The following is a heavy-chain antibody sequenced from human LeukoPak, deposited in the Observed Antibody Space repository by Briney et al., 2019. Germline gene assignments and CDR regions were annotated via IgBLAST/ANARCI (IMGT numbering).Heavy chain of an antibody. J-gene: IGHJ4*01. CDR1: GYHLSSGYY. Sequence: MSSETLSLTCAVSGYHLSSGYYWGWLRQPLGKGLQWIGSGFHIGMTYYNPSLKSRVTISLDTSRNEVSLKLNSMPAADTAVYFCVRYTSKGQPPMIRVAFPDHWGRGTLVTVSS. CDR2: GFHIGMT. V-gene: IGHV4-38-2*01. CDR3: VRYTSKGQPPMIRVAFPDH. D-gene: IGHD3-22*01.